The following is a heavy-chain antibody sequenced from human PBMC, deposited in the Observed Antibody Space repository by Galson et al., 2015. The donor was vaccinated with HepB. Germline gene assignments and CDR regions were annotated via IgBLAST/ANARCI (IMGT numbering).Heavy chain of an antibody. CDR1: GFSLNTSGMR. D-gene: IGHD4-17*01. CDR2: IDWDDDK. V-gene: IGHV2-70*04. Sequence: PALVKPTQTLTLTCTFSGFSLNTSGMRVSWIRQPPGKALEWLARIDWDDDKFYSTSLKTRLTISKDTSKNQVVLTMTNMDPVDTATYYCARSHDYGDYLLDYWGQGTLVTVSS. CDR3: ARSHDYGDYLLDY. J-gene: IGHJ4*02.